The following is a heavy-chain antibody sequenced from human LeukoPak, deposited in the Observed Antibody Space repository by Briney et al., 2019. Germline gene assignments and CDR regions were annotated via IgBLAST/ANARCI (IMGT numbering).Heavy chain of an antibody. CDR3: ARVGDHFHWYLDL. D-gene: IGHD3-10*01. V-gene: IGHV3-53*01. Sequence: GGSLRLSCAASGFTVSTNYMNWVRQAPGKGLEWVSILYSGSDTYYADSVKGRFSISRDSSKNILSLQMNNLRAEDTAVYYCARVGDHFHWYLDLWGRGTLVTVSS. J-gene: IGHJ2*01. CDR2: LYSGSDT. CDR1: GFTVSTNY.